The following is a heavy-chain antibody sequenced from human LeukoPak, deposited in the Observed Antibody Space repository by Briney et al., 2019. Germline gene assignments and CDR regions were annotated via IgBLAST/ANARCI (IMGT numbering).Heavy chain of an antibody. CDR1: RFTFNSYA. CDR3: AILSGKRGYSGYDGDY. J-gene: IGHJ4*02. CDR2: ISGSGGST. D-gene: IGHD5-12*01. Sequence: GGSLRLSCAASRFTFNSYAMSWVRQAPGKGLEWVSAISGSGGSTYYADSVKGRFTISRDNSKNTLNLQMNSLRAEDTAVYYCAILSGKRGYSGYDGDYWGQGTLVTVSS. V-gene: IGHV3-23*01.